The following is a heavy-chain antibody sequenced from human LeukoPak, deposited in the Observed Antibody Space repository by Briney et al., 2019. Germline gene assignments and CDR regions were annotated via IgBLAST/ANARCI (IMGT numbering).Heavy chain of an antibody. CDR2: ISGSGDYT. Sequence: GGSLRLSCAASGFTFSDYAMSWVRQPPGKGLDWVSTISGSGDYTYYADSVRGRFTISRDNSKNTLYLQMNSLRVEDTAVYYCATTLRSGSYYFDSWGQGTLVTVSS. J-gene: IGHJ4*02. D-gene: IGHD1-26*01. V-gene: IGHV3-23*01. CDR1: GFTFSDYA. CDR3: ATTLRSGSYYFDS.